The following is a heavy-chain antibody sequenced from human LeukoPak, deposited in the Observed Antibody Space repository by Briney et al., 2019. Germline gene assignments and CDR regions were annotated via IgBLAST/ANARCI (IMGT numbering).Heavy chain of an antibody. CDR3: ARDHLYDFWSGPSRPDY. Sequence: GASVKVSCKVSGYALTELSMDWVRQAPGKGLEWMGGFDPEDGERIYAQKFQGRVTMTRDTSTSTVYMELSSLRSEDTAVYYCARDHLYDFWSGPSRPDYWGQGTLVTVSS. CDR2: FDPEDGER. D-gene: IGHD3-3*01. V-gene: IGHV1-24*01. CDR1: GYALTELS. J-gene: IGHJ4*02.